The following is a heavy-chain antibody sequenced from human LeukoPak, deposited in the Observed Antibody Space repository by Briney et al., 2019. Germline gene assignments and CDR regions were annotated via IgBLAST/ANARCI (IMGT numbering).Heavy chain of an antibody. CDR2: IIPIFGTA. CDR1: GGTFSSYA. Sequence: SVKVSCKGSGGTFSSYAISWVRQAPGQGLEWMGGIIPIFGTANYAQKFQGRVTITTDESTSTAYMELSSLRSEDTAVYYCARTVDTAMDRENYYYMDVWGKGTTVTVSS. V-gene: IGHV1-69*05. J-gene: IGHJ6*03. D-gene: IGHD5-18*01. CDR3: ARTVDTAMDRENYYYMDV.